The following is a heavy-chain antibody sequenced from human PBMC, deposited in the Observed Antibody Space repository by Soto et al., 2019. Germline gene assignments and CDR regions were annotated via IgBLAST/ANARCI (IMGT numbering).Heavy chain of an antibody. D-gene: IGHD1-1*01. V-gene: IGHV4-39*01. CDR3: ATAKKAPFASDTTFFDY. Sequence: SETLSLTCTVSGGSISSSSYYWGWIRQPPGKGLEWIGSIYYSGSTYYNPSLKSRVTISVDTSKNQFSLKLSSVTAADTAVYYCATAKKAPFASDTTFFDYWGQGILVTVSS. CDR2: IYYSGST. J-gene: IGHJ4*02. CDR1: GGSISSSSYY.